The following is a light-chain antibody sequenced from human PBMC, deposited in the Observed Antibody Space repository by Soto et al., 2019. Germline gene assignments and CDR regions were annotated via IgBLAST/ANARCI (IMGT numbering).Light chain of an antibody. CDR2: GVN. Sequence: QSALTQSPSASGSPGQSVTISCTGTSSDVGGYNYVSWYQQEPGKAPKLMIYGVNKRPSGVPDRFSGSKSGNTASLTVSGLQAEDEADYYCSSYAGSNIFVFGDGTKLTVL. V-gene: IGLV2-8*01. CDR1: SSDVGGYNY. J-gene: IGLJ1*01. CDR3: SSYAGSNIFV.